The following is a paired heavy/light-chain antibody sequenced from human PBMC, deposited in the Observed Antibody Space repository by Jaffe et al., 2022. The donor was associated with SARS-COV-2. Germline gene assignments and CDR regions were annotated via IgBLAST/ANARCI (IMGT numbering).Light chain of an antibody. CDR2: EVS. V-gene: IGLV2-8*01. J-gene: IGLJ2*01. CDR3: SSYAGSNNFVV. Sequence: QSALTQPPSASGSPGQSVTISCTGTSSDVGGYNYVSWYQQHPGKAPKLMIFEVSKRPSGVPDRFSGSKSGNTASLTVSGLQAEDEAAYYCSSYAGSNNFVVFGGGTKLTVL. CDR1: SSDVGGYNY.
Heavy chain of an antibody. CDR1: GGSISRSSYY. D-gene: IGHD6-13*01. CDR3: ARHAYSSTWYYYYMDV. J-gene: IGHJ6*03. CDR2: IYYSGST. Sequence: QVQLQESGPGLVKTSETLSLTCIVSGGSISRSSYYWGWIRQPPGKGLEWIGSIYYSGSTYYNPSLKSRVTTSVDTSKNQFSLKLSSVTAADTAVYYCARHAYSSTWYYYYMDVWGKGTTVTVSS. V-gene: IGHV4-39*01.